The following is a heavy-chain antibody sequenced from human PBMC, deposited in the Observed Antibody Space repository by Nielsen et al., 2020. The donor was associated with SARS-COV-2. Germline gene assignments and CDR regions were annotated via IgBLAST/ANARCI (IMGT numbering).Heavy chain of an antibody. CDR2: IYYSGST. J-gene: IGHJ6*02. CDR3: ARAYYDILTGFYGMDV. Sequence: SETLSLTCTVSGGSISSYYWSWIRQPPGKGLEWIGYIYYSGSTNYNPSLKSRVTISVDTSKNQFSLKLSSVTAADTAVYYCARAYYDILTGFYGMDVWGQGTMVTVSS. CDR1: GGSISSYY. V-gene: IGHV4-59*13. D-gene: IGHD3-9*01.